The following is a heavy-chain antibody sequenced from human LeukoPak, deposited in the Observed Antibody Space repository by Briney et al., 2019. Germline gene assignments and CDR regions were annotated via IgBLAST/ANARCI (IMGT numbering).Heavy chain of an antibody. D-gene: IGHD3-16*01. CDR1: GFPFRNYA. CDR2: VRGSGDST. CDR3: AKGGFFSSFDP. Sequence: PGGSLPLSCAASGFPFRNYAMTWVRPAPGKGLEWVSTVRGSGDSTFYADSVKGRFTISRDNSKNTLYLQMSSLRAEDTAVYYCAKGGFFSSFDPWGQGTLVTVSS. V-gene: IGHV3-23*01. J-gene: IGHJ5*02.